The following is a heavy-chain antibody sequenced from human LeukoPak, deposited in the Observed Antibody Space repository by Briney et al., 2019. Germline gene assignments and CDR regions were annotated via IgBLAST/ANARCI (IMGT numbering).Heavy chain of an antibody. D-gene: IGHD6-6*01. CDR1: GFTFSGYS. CDR2: ITSSSSHI. CDR3: ASSRASRPDWFDP. J-gene: IGHJ5*02. Sequence: PGGSLRLSCAASGFTFSGYSMNWVRQAPGKGLEWVSSITSSSSHIFYADSVMGRFTISRDNANKSLYLQMNSLRAEDTAVYYFASSRASRPDWFDPWGQGTLVTVSS. V-gene: IGHV3-21*01.